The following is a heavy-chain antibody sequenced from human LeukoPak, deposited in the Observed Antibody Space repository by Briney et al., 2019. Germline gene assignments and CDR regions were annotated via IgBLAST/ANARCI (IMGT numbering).Heavy chain of an antibody. V-gene: IGHV4-34*01. CDR1: AGSFSGDS. CDR2: VTRTGST. J-gene: IGHJ4*02. CDR3: ARHATSGSGSYYTPIDY. Sequence: SETLSLTCVVSAGSFSGDSWSWIRQAPGKGLEWIGEVTRTGSTNYHPSLKSRVLISVDTSKSQFSLKVNSVTAADTGVYYCARHATSGSGSYYTPIDYWGPGTLVTVSS. D-gene: IGHD3-10*01.